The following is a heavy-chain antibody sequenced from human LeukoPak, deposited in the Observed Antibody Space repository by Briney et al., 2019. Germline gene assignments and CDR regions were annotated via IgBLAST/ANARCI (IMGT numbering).Heavy chain of an antibody. CDR1: GGTFSSYA. J-gene: IGHJ4*02. Sequence: ASVKVSCKASGGTFSSYAISWVRQAPGQGLEWMGGIIPIFGTANHAQKFQGRVTITADESTSTAYMELSSLRSEDTAVYYCARERRLPTVTTPYYFDYGGQGTLVTVSS. CDR2: IIPIFGTA. CDR3: ARERRLPTVTTPYYFDY. V-gene: IGHV1-69*13. D-gene: IGHD4-17*01.